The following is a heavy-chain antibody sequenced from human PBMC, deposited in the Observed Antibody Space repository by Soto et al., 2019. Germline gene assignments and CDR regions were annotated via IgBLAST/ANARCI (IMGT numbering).Heavy chain of an antibody. V-gene: IGHV3-53*01. CDR1: GFTVSSNY. Sequence: HPGGSLRLSCAASGFTVSSNYMSWVRQAPGKGLEWVSVIYSGGSTYYADSVKGRFTISRDNSKNTLYLQMNSLRAEDTAVYYCARELIAFRDDAFDIWGQGTMVTVSS. CDR3: ARELIAFRDDAFDI. J-gene: IGHJ3*02. CDR2: IYSGGST. D-gene: IGHD2-15*01.